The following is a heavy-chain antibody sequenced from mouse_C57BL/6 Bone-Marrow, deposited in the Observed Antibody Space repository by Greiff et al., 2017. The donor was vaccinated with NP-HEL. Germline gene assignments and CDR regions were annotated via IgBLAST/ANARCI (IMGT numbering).Heavy chain of an antibody. Sequence: VMLVESGAELMKPGASVKLSCKATGYTFTGYWIEWVKQRPGHGLEWIGEILPGSGSTNYNEKFKGKVTFSADTASNTAYMQLSSLATEDSAIYYCARRWLLPYYAMDYWGQGTSVTVSS. CDR2: ILPGSGST. J-gene: IGHJ4*01. V-gene: IGHV1-9*01. CDR1: GYTFTGYW. D-gene: IGHD2-3*01. CDR3: ARRWLLPYYAMDY.